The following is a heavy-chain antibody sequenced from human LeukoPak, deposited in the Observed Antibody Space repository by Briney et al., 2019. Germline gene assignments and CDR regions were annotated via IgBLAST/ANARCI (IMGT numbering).Heavy chain of an antibody. CDR2: IYYSGGT. J-gene: IGHJ4*02. Sequence: SETLSLTCTVSGGSISSSNYYWGWIRQPPGKGLEWIGSIYYSGGTYYNPSLKSRVTISVDTSKNQFSLKLSSVTAADTAVYYCARLTMTTVTFDYWGQGTLVTVSS. CDR3: ARLTMTTVTFDY. V-gene: IGHV4-39*07. CDR1: GGSISSSNYY. D-gene: IGHD4-17*01.